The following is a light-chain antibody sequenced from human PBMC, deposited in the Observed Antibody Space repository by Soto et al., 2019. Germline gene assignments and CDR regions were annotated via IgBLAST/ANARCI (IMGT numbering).Light chain of an antibody. CDR2: ENN. J-gene: IGLJ3*02. Sequence: SYELTQPPSASVSPGQTATITCSGNELASRFASWYQQRPGQSPLLVIYENNKRPSGIPERFSGSKSGDTATLTITETQAMDEGDYYCQVWDNLNAVFGGGTKLTVL. CDR3: QVWDNLNAV. CDR1: ELASRF. V-gene: IGLV3-1*01.